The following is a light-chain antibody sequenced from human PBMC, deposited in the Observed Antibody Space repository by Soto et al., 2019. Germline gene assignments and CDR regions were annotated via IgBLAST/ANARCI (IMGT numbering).Light chain of an antibody. CDR2: DAT. CDR1: QSISNW. V-gene: IGKV1-5*01. CDR3: QHYNSYSEA. Sequence: DIQMTQSPSTLATSVGDRVTITCRASQSISNWVAWYQQKSGQGPKLLLYDATKLAVGVPSRVSGSGYVTEFTLTISSLQSDDFATDYCQHYNSYSEAFGQGTKVDLK. J-gene: IGKJ1*01.